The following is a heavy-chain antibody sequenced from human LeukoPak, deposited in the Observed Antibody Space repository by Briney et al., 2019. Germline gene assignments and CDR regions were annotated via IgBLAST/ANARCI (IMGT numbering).Heavy chain of an antibody. CDR3: ARENGYRYDY. Sequence: SETLSLTCAVSGGSISSSNWWSWVRQPPGKGLEWIGSIYYSGSTNYNPSLKSRVTISVDTSKNQFSLKLSSVTAADTALYYCARENGYRYDYWGQGTLVTVSS. V-gene: IGHV4-4*02. CDR1: GGSISSSNW. CDR2: IYYSGST. D-gene: IGHD5-18*01. J-gene: IGHJ4*02.